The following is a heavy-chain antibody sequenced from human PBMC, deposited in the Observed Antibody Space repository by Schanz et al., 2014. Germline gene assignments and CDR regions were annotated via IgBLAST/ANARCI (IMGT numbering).Heavy chain of an antibody. CDR2: INQDGSEK. J-gene: IGHJ4*02. CDR1: GFTVSNNY. CDR3: ARDGAELYYFDD. Sequence: EVQLGESGGGLVQPGGSLRLSCAASGFTVSNNYMSWVRQPPGKGLEWVANINQDGSEKYYVDSVKGRFTISRDNAKNSLYLQMNGLRAEDTAVFYCARDGAELYYFDDWGQGTLVTVSS. V-gene: IGHV3-7*01. D-gene: IGHD1-1*01.